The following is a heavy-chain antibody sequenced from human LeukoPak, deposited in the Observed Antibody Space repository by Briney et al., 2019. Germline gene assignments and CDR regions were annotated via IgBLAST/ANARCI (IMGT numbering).Heavy chain of an antibody. CDR3: ARVRVDYGSGSYYRPSFDY. J-gene: IGHJ4*02. D-gene: IGHD3-10*01. Sequence: PSETLSLTCTVSGRSNNSSRYLWGWIRQPPAKGLEWNGCIYYSESTYYNPSLKGRVTISVDTAKNQFSLKLSSVTAADTAVYYCARVRVDYGSGSYYRPSFDYWGQGTLVSVSS. V-gene: IGHV4-39*07. CDR2: IYYSEST. CDR1: GRSNNSSRYL.